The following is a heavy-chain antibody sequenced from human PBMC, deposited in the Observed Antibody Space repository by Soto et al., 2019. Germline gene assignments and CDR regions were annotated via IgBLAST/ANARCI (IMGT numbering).Heavy chain of an antibody. CDR2: ISGSGGST. CDR1: GFTFSSYA. V-gene: IGHV3-23*01. CDR3: AKVTRFAGYSSSWYPSLGY. Sequence: LRLSCAASGFTFSSYAMSWVRQAPGKGLEWVSAISGSGGSTYYADSMKGRFTISRDNSKNTLYLQMNSLRAEDTAVYYCAKVTRFAGYSSSWYPSLGYWGQGTLVTVSS. D-gene: IGHD6-13*01. J-gene: IGHJ4*02.